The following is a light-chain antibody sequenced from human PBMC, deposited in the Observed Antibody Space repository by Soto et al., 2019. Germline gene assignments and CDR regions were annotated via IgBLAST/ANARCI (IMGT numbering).Light chain of an antibody. CDR1: QSVSSDV. J-gene: IGKJ1*01. V-gene: IGKV3-20*01. Sequence: EIVLTQSPVTLSLSPGERATLSCRSSQSVSSDVLAWYQQKPGQGPRLLIYGAFSRATGTPDRFSGSGSGTDFTLTINRLEPEDFALYYCQQYGSSPPTFGQGTKVDI. CDR3: QQYGSSPPT. CDR2: GAF.